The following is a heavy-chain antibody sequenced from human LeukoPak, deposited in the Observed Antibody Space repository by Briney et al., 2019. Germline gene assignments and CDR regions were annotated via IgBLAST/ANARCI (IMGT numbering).Heavy chain of an antibody. D-gene: IGHD3-22*01. CDR2: IYYSGST. J-gene: IGHJ4*02. Sequence: SETLSLTCTVSGGSISSSSYSWGWLRQPPGKGLEWFGRIYYSGSTYYNPSLKSPVTISVDTSKIQFSLKLSSVTAADTAVYYCATIYYDSSDWGQGTLVTVSS. CDR1: GGSISSSSYS. V-gene: IGHV4-39*01. CDR3: ATIYYDSSD.